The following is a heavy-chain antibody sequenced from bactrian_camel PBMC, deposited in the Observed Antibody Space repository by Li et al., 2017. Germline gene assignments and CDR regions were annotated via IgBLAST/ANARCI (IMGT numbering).Heavy chain of an antibody. CDR3: AEGRGSRGEHCYSLNY. J-gene: IGHJ4*01. V-gene: IGHV3S40*01. D-gene: IGHD6*01. Sequence: VQLVESGGGSVQTGGTLRLSCAASGDTYCMTWFRQAPGKKREGVASINTQLGTTYYADPVKGRFTIAQDNAKNSVYLQMNSLRPEDTATYYCAEGRGSRGEHCYSLNYWGQGTQVTVS. CDR1: GDTYC. CDR2: INTQLGTT.